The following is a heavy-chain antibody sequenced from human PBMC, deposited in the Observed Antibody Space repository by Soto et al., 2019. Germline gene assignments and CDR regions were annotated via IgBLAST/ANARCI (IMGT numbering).Heavy chain of an antibody. CDR1: VYPFTIDY. CDR2: INPSGGST. J-gene: IGHJ3*02. Sequence: SVKISCNASVYPFTIDYIQSVRQAPGQWLEWMGIINPSGGSTSYAQKFQGIVTMTRDTSTSTVYIELSSLRSEDTAVYYCAREVRFLEWVDIWGQGTMVTVS. V-gene: IGHV1-46*01. D-gene: IGHD3-3*01. CDR3: AREVRFLEWVDI.